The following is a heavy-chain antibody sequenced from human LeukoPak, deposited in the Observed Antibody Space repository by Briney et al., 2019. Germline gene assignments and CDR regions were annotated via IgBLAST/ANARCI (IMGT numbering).Heavy chain of an antibody. CDR3: VKDYDILTGYFDY. CDR2: ISGSGGST. D-gene: IGHD3-9*01. J-gene: IGHJ4*02. V-gene: IGHV3-23*01. CDR1: GFTFSSYA. Sequence: GGSLRLSCAASGFTFSSYAMSWVRPAPGKGLEWVSAISGSGGSTYYADSVKGRFTISRDNSKNTLYLQMSSLRAEDTAVYYCVKDYDILTGYFDYWGQGTLVTVSS.